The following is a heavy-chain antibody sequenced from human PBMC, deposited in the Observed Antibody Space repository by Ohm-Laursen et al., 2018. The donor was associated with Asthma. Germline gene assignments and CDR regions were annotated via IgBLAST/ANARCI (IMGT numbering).Heavy chain of an antibody. J-gene: IGHJ6*02. V-gene: IGHV4-34*01. Sequence: TLSLTCAVNGGSFNGYYWNWIRQSPGKGLEWIGEINHSGSTNYNPSLKSRVTISVDTSKNQFSLKLSSVTAADTAVYFCARHSASGVGYYGGYYLYGLDVWGRGTTVTVSS. D-gene: IGHD3-22*01. CDR3: ARHSASGVGYYGGYYLYGLDV. CDR2: INHSGST. CDR1: GGSFNGYY.